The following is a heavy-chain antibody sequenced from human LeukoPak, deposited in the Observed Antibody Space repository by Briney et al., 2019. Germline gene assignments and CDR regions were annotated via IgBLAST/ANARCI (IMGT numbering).Heavy chain of an antibody. CDR2: IYYSGST. V-gene: IGHV4-31*03. D-gene: IGHD3-22*01. CDR3: ARALGSSGYGWFDR. J-gene: IGHJ5*02. CDR1: GGSISSGGYY. Sequence: PSQTLSFTCTVPGGSISSGGYYWSWIRQHPGEGLEWIGNIYYSGSTYYNPSLKSRLTISVDTSKNQFSLKLSSVTAADTAVYYCARALGSSGYGWFDRWGQGTLVTVSS.